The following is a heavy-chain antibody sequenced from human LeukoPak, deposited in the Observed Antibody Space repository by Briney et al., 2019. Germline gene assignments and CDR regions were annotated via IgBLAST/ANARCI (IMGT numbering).Heavy chain of an antibody. Sequence: GGSLRLSCAASGFTFSSYGTHWVRQAPGKGLEWVAVIWYDGSNKYYADSVKGRFTISRDNSKNTLYLQMNSLRAEDTAVYYCARDRIPHYGSGSSSLDYWGQGTLVTVSS. CDR1: GFTFSSYG. D-gene: IGHD3-10*01. J-gene: IGHJ4*02. CDR3: ARDRIPHYGSGSSSLDY. V-gene: IGHV3-33*01. CDR2: IWYDGSNK.